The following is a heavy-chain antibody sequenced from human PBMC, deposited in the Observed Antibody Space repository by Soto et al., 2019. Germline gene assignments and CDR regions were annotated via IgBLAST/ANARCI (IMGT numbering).Heavy chain of an antibody. Sequence: QVQLVQSGAEVKKPGASVKVSCKSSGYPFSHYGITWVRQAPGQGPEWMGWISPFNGNTNYGQTLQGRVTLTTDTSTSTVYMELRSLRSDDTAVNYCARDQSFDRSYYYGIDVWGQGTTVTVSS. J-gene: IGHJ6*02. D-gene: IGHD3-10*01. CDR2: ISPFNGNT. V-gene: IGHV1-18*01. CDR1: GYPFSHYG. CDR3: ARDQSFDRSYYYGIDV.